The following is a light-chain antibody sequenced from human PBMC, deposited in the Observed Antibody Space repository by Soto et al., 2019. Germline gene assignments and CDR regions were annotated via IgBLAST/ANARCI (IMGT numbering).Light chain of an antibody. J-gene: IGKJ3*01. CDR2: AAS. CDR3: QQSYNTPFT. Sequence: DIQMTQSPSSLSASVGDRVTVTCRASQDISNYLNWYQQKPGKAPKLLIYAASSLQSGVPSRFRGSGSGTDFTLTISSLQPEDFSTYYCQQSYNTPFTFGPGTKVDLK. CDR1: QDISNY. V-gene: IGKV1-39*01.